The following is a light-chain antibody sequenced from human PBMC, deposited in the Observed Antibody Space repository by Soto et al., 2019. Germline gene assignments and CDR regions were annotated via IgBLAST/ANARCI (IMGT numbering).Light chain of an antibody. J-gene: IGLJ1*01. CDR1: SGDIGGYDY. Sequence: ALTQPPSASGSPGQSVTISCTGTSGDIGGYDYVSWYQQHPGKAPKLMIYEVTKRPLGVPDRFSGSKSGNTASLTVSGLQAEDEADYYCSSYAGSNNPYVFGTGTKVTVL. CDR2: EVT. V-gene: IGLV2-8*01. CDR3: SSYAGSNNPYV.